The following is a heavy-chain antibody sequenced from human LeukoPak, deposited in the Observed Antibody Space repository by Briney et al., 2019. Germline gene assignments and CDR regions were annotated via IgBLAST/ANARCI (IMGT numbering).Heavy chain of an antibody. V-gene: IGHV3-48*04. D-gene: IGHD1-1*01. CDR2: IGISSGNT. CDR1: GFTFSDYS. Sequence: GGSLRLSCAASGFTFSDYSMNWVRQAPGKGLEWISYIGISSGNTKYADSVKGRFTISGDNARSSLYLQMNSLRVEDTAVYYCARDYNYAFDNWGQGTLVTVSS. CDR3: ARDYNYAFDN. J-gene: IGHJ4*02.